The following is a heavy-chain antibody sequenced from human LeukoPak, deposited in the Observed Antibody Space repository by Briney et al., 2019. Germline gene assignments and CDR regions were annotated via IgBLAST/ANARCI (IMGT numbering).Heavy chain of an antibody. Sequence: PSETLSLTCTVSGGSISSSSYYWSWIRQPAGKGLEWIGRIYTSGSTNYNPSLKSRVTISVDTSKNQFSLKLSSVTAADTAVYYCAREGRYSSSWYFYYYYYMDVWGKGTTVTISS. CDR3: AREGRYSSSWYFYYYYYMDV. CDR1: GGSISSSSYY. D-gene: IGHD6-13*01. J-gene: IGHJ6*03. CDR2: IYTSGST. V-gene: IGHV4-61*02.